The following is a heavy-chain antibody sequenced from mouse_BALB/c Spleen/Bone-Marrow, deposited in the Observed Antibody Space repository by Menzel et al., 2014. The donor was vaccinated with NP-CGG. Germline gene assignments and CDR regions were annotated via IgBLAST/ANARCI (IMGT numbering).Heavy chain of an antibody. V-gene: IGHV1-26*01. J-gene: IGHJ4*01. Sequence: VHVKQSGPELMKPGASVKMSCKASGYTFTDYYITGVKERHGKSLEWIGNINPNNGDTFNNQKFRGKATLTVDKSSSTAYMQLNTLTSEDSAVYYCARSRAMDYWGQGTSVTVSS. CDR3: ARSRAMDY. CDR1: GYTFTDYY. CDR2: INPNNGDT.